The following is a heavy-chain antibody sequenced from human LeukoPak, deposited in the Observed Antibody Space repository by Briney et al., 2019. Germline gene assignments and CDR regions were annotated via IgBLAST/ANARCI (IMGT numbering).Heavy chain of an antibody. CDR1: GGSISSYY. D-gene: IGHD5-18*01. CDR2: IYYSGST. Sequence: PSETLSLTCTVSGGSISSYYWSWLRQPPGKGLEWLGYIYYSGSTNYNPSLKSRVTISVDTSKNQFSLKLSSVTAADTAVYYCARVAGIQLWLDYWGQGTLVTVSS. J-gene: IGHJ4*02. CDR3: ARVAGIQLWLDY. V-gene: IGHV4-59*01.